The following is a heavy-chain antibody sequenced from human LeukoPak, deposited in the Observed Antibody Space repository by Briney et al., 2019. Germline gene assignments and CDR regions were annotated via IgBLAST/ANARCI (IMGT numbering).Heavy chain of an antibody. CDR3: ATPPYDSSGPVDY. V-gene: IGHV3-30-3*01. Sequence: GGSLRLSCAASGFTFSSYAMSWVRKAPGKGLEWVAVISYDGSNKYYADSVKGRFTISRDNSKNTLYLQMNSLRAEDTAVYYCATPPYDSSGPVDYWGQGTLVTVSS. J-gene: IGHJ4*02. CDR1: GFTFSSYA. D-gene: IGHD3-22*01. CDR2: ISYDGSNK.